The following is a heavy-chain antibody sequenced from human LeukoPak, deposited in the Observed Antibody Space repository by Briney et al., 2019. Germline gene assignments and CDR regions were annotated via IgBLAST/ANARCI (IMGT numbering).Heavy chain of an antibody. D-gene: IGHD6-13*01. J-gene: IGHJ4*02. V-gene: IGHV3-20*04. Sequence: GGSLRLSCAASGFTFSDYYMNWIRQAPGKGLEWVSGINWNGGSTGYADSVKGRFTISRDNSKNSLYPRMNSLRTEDTALYYCAKDMDRIAASGLFDYWGQGTLVTVSS. CDR3: AKDMDRIAASGLFDY. CDR2: INWNGGST. CDR1: GFTFSDYY.